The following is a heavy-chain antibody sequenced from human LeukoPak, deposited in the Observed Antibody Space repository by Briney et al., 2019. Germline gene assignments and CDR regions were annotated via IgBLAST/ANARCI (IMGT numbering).Heavy chain of an antibody. CDR2: ISSSGSTI. V-gene: IGHV3-11*01. D-gene: IGHD6-19*01. J-gene: IGHJ4*02. Sequence: GGSLRLPCAASGFTFSDYYMSWIRQAPGKGLEWVSYISSSGSTIYYADSVKGRFTISRDNAKNSLYLQMNSLRAEDTAVYYCARESTAVANDYWGQGTLVTVSS. CDR3: ARESTAVANDY. CDR1: GFTFSDYY.